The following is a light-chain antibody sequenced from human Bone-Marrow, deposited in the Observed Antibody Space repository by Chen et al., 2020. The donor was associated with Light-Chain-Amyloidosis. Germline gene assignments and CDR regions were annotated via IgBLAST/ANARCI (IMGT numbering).Light chain of an antibody. CDR1: SGSIATNY. J-gene: IGLJ3*02. Sequence: NFMLTQPHSVSQSPVKPVIISGTRSSGSIATNYVQWYQQRPGSSPTTVIYEDDQRPSGVPDRFSGSIYRSSNSASLTISGLKTEDEADYYCQSYQGSSQGVFGGGTKLTVL. V-gene: IGLV6-57*01. CDR2: EDD. CDR3: QSYQGSSQGV.